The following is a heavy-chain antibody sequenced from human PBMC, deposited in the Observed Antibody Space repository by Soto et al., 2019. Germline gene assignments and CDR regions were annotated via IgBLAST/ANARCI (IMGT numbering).Heavy chain of an antibody. Sequence: QVQLVQSGAEVKKPGASVKVSCKASGYTFTSYGISWVRQAPGQGLEWMGWISAYNGNTNYAQKLQGRVTMTTDTATSTGYMGLRSLRSDDTAVYYSARERGYYYDSSGAGTWFDPWGQGTLVTVSS. V-gene: IGHV1-18*01. CDR2: ISAYNGNT. J-gene: IGHJ5*02. CDR1: GYTFTSYG. D-gene: IGHD3-22*01. CDR3: ARERGYYYDSSGAGTWFDP.